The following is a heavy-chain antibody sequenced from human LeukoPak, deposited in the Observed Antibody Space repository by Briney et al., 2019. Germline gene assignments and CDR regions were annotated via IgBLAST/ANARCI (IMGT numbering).Heavy chain of an antibody. CDR1: GGTFSSYA. Sequence: SVKVSCKASGGTFSSYAISWVRQAPGQGLEWMGGIIPIFGAANYAQKFQGRVTITADKSTSAAYMELSSLRSEDTAVYYCARVGKVGDSGYDLWGQGTLVTVSS. J-gene: IGHJ4*02. CDR2: IIPIFGAA. D-gene: IGHD5-12*01. CDR3: ARVGKVGDSGYDL. V-gene: IGHV1-69*06.